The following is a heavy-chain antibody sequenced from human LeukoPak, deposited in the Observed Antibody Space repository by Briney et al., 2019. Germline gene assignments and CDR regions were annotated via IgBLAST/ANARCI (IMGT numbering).Heavy chain of an antibody. CDR3: ARVPYFYDNSGLDI. CDR2: IYYSGST. D-gene: IGHD3-22*01. Sequence: SETLSLTCIVSGGSISNYYWSWIWQPPGMGLEWIGYIYYSGSTYYSPSLKSRVTISVDMSKNQFSLKLTSVTAADTAVYYCARVPYFYDNSGLDIWGQGTMVTVSS. V-gene: IGHV4-59*01. CDR1: GGSISNYY. J-gene: IGHJ3*02.